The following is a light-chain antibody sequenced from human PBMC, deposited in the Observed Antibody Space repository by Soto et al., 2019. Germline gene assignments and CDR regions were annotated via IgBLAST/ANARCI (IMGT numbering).Light chain of an antibody. CDR2: DAS. J-gene: IGKJ1*01. V-gene: IGKV3-20*01. Sequence: EILLTQSPGTLSLSPGERATLSCRASQSVSSSYLAWYQQKPGQAPRLLIYDASSRATGIPDRFSGSGSGTDFTLTISRLEPEDYAVYYCQQYGSSPRTFGQGTKVDIK. CDR1: QSVSSSY. CDR3: QQYGSSPRT.